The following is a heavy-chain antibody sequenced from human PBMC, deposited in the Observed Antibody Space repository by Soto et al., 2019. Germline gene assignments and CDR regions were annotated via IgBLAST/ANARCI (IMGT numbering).Heavy chain of an antibody. D-gene: IGHD3-3*01. CDR2: IYSGGST. CDR1: GFTVSNAY. J-gene: IGHJ6*02. CDR3: ARACYDFWSGYYYYYYGIDV. Sequence: PGGSLRLSCAASGFTVSNAYMSWVRQAPGKGLEWVSVIYSGGSTYYADSVKGRFIISRDNSKNTLYLQMNSLRAEDTAVYYCARACYDFWSGYYYYYYGIDVWGQGTTVTVSS. V-gene: IGHV3-53*01.